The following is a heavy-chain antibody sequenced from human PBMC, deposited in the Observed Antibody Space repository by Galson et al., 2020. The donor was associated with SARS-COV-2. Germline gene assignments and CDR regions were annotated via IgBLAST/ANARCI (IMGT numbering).Heavy chain of an antibody. CDR2: IWYDGSNK. V-gene: IGHV3-33*01. D-gene: IGHD6-13*01. Sequence: GESLKISCAASGFTFSSYGMHWVRQAPGKGLEWGAVIWYDGSNKYYADSVKGRFTISRDNSKNTLYLQMNSLRAEDTAVYYCASSSWYGAPFDYWGQGTLVTVSS. J-gene: IGHJ4*02. CDR3: ASSSWYGAPFDY. CDR1: GFTFSSYG.